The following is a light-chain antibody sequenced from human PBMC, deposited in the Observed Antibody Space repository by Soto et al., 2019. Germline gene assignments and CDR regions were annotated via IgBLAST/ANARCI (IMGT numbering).Light chain of an antibody. CDR1: SSDVGGYNY. CDR3: SSYTSTSTLYV. J-gene: IGLJ1*01. Sequence: QSALTQPASVSGSPGQSITISCTGTSSDVGGYNYVSWYQQHPDKAPKLTIYEVTNRPSGVSFRFSGSKSGNTASLTISGLQPEDEADYYCSSYTSTSTLYVFGTGTKLTVL. V-gene: IGLV2-14*01. CDR2: EVT.